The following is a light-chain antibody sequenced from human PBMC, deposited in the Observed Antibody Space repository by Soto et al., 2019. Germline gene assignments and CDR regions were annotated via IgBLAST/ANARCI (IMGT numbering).Light chain of an antibody. CDR3: QQYASSPLIT. J-gene: IGKJ4*01. CDR1: QTIGSTY. CDR2: GTS. Sequence: EIVLTQSPGTLSLSPGETATLSCRASQTIGSTYLAWYQHKPGQAPRLLIFGTSSRATGITDRFSGSGSGTDFTLTISRLEPEDFAVYYCQQYASSPLITFGGGTRVEIK. V-gene: IGKV3-20*01.